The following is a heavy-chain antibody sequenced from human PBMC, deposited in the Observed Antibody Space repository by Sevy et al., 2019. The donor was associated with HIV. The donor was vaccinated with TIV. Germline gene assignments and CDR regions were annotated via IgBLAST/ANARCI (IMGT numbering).Heavy chain of an antibody. V-gene: IGHV1-2*02. CDR3: ARDSHGVTERDYYYYYGMDV. Sequence: ASVKVSCKASGYTFTGYYMHWVRQAPGQGLEWMGWINPNSGDTNYAQKFQGGVTMTRDTSISTAYMELSRLRSDDTAGDYCARDSHGVTERDYYYYYGMDVWGQGTTVTVSS. CDR2: INPNSGDT. D-gene: IGHD2-8*01. J-gene: IGHJ6*02. CDR1: GYTFTGYY.